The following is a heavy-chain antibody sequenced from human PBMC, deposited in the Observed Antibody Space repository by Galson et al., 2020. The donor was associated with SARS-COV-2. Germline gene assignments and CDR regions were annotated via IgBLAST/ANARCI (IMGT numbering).Heavy chain of an antibody. CDR3: ARRGPIMVTPALAPDAFDI. CDR2: IYYSGST. CDR1: GGSISSSSYY. V-gene: IGHV4-39*01. Sequence: SETLSLTCTVSGGSISSSSYYWGWIRQPPGKGLEWIGSIYYSGSTYYNPSLKSRVTISVDTSKNQFSVKLSSVTAADTAVYYCARRGPIMVTPALAPDAFDIWGQGTMVTVSS. D-gene: IGHD2-21*02. J-gene: IGHJ3*02.